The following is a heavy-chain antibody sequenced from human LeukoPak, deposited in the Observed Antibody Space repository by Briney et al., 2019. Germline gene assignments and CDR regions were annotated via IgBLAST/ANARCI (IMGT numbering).Heavy chain of an antibody. D-gene: IGHD5-18*01. CDR2: MSGSGGST. Sequence: GGSLRLSCAASGFTFSGYAMNWVRQAPGKGLEWVSTMSGSGGSTYYADSVQGRFTISRDNSKNTLYLQMVSLGAEDTAVYYCARYPTYSYSLDYWGQGTLVTVSS. CDR3: ARYPTYSYSLDY. V-gene: IGHV3-23*01. J-gene: IGHJ4*02. CDR1: GFTFSGYA.